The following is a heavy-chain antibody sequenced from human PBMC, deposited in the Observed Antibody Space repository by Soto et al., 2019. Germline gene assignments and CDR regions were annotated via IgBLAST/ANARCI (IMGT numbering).Heavy chain of an antibody. CDR2: IYPGDSDT. CDR3: ARLEATGVVADS. V-gene: IGHV5-51*01. CDR1: GYSFTNYW. Sequence: GESLKISCKGSGYSFTNYWIGWVRQMPGKGLDCMGIIYPGDSDTKYNPSFRGQVTISADKSITTAYLQWSSLKASDTAMYYCARLEATGVVADSWGQGTPVTVSS. D-gene: IGHD1-26*01. J-gene: IGHJ4*02.